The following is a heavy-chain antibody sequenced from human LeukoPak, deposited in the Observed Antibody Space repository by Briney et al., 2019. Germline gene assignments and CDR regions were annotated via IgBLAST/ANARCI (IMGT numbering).Heavy chain of an antibody. CDR1: GFTFSDYY. D-gene: IGHD3-16*01. CDR3: ARNRSPDYEFDY. J-gene: IGHJ4*02. CDR2: ISSSGSTI. Sequence: GGSPRLSCAASGFTFSDYYMSWIRQAPGKGLEWVSYISSSGSTIYYADSVKGRFTISRDNAKNSLYLQMNSLRAEDTAVYYCARNRSPDYEFDYWGQGTLVTVSS. V-gene: IGHV3-11*04.